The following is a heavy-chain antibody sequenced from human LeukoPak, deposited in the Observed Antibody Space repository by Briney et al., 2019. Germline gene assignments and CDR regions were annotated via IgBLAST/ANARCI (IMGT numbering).Heavy chain of an antibody. CDR3: AKDGDYRSFDY. CDR2: INSDGSST. Sequence: GGSLRLSCAASGFTFSSYWMHWVRQAPGKGLVWVSRINSDGSSTSYADSVKGRFTISRDNAKNTLYLQMNSLRAEDTAVYYCAKDGDYRSFDYWGQGTLVTVSS. J-gene: IGHJ4*02. V-gene: IGHV3-74*01. CDR1: GFTFSSYW. D-gene: IGHD4-17*01.